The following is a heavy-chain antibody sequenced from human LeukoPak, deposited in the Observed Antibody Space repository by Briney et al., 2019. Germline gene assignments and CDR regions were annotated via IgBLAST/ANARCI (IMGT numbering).Heavy chain of an antibody. Sequence: ASVKVSCKVSGYTLTELSMHWVRQAPGKGLEWMGGFDPEDGETIYAQKFQGRVTITTDESTSTAYMELSSLRSEDTAVYYCARGGSAWLLLGYFDYWGQGTLVTVSS. CDR2: FDPEDGET. J-gene: IGHJ4*02. D-gene: IGHD3-22*01. CDR3: ARGGSAWLLLGYFDY. CDR1: GYTLTELS. V-gene: IGHV1-24*01.